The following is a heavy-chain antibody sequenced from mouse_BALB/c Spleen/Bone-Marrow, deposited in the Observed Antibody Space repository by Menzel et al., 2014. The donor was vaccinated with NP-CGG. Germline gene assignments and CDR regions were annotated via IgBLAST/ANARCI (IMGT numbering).Heavy chain of an antibody. CDR1: GFTFSSYG. Sequence: EVKLVESGGGLVQPGGSLKLSCAASGFTFSSYGMSWVRQTPDKRLELVATINSNGGSTYYPDSVKGRFTISRDNAKNTLFLQKSKFESEDPAKYYLGRDYLRSCDYWGQGTPLT. D-gene: IGHD2-4*01. CDR3: GRDYLRSCDY. CDR2: INSNGGST. V-gene: IGHV5-6-3*01. J-gene: IGHJ2*01.